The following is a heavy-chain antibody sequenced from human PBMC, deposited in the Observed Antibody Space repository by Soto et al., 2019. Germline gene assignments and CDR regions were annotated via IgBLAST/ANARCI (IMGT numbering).Heavy chain of an antibody. Sequence: QVQLVQSGAEVKKPGASVKVSCKASGYTFTSYGISWVRQAPGQGLEWMGWISAYNGNTNYAQKLQGRVTMTTDTFTSTAYMELRSLRSDDTAVYYCARIYCSGGSCFPFDYWGQGTLVTVSS. D-gene: IGHD2-15*01. CDR3: ARIYCSGGSCFPFDY. V-gene: IGHV1-18*01. J-gene: IGHJ4*02. CDR2: ISAYNGNT. CDR1: GYTFTSYG.